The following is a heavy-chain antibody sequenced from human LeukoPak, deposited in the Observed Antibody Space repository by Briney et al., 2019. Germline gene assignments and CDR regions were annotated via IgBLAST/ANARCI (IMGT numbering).Heavy chain of an antibody. CDR1: GFTFDDYA. J-gene: IGHJ4*02. CDR3: AIVPSSCSSTSCPGAY. CDR2: ISWDGGST. D-gene: IGHD2-2*01. Sequence: GGSLRLSCAASGFTFDDYAMHWVRQAPGKGLEWVSLISWDGGSTYYADSVKGRFTISRDNSKNSLYLQMNSLRAEDTALYYCAIVPSSCSSTSCPGAYWGQGTLVTVSS. V-gene: IGHV3-43D*03.